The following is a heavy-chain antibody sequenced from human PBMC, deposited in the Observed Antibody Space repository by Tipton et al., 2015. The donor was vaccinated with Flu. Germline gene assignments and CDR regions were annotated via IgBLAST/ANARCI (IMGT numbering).Heavy chain of an antibody. D-gene: IGHD5-12*01. V-gene: IGHV4-38-2*01. CDR3: ARGSGYANVYLDY. CDR2: VSRGGST. J-gene: IGHJ4*02. CDR1: GDSISSDYQ. Sequence: TLSLTCAVSGDSISSDYQWGWIRQFPGKGLEWVGTVSRGGSTIYNPSLKSRVTISIDRSKNQFSLKVRSLTAADTAVYYCARGSGYANVYLDYWGRGNLVTVSS.